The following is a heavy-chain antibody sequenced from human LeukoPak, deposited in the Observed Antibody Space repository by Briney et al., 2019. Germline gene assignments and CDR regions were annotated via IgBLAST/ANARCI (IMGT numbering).Heavy chain of an antibody. J-gene: IGHJ3*02. Sequence: SETLSLTCTVSGGTISSYYWSWIRQPPGKGLEWIGYIYYSGSTNYNPSLKSRVTISVDTSKNQFSLKLSSVTAADTAVYYCARGIDSSGYYPGAFDIWGQGTMVTVSS. CDR1: GGTISSYY. CDR3: ARGIDSSGYYPGAFDI. D-gene: IGHD3-22*01. CDR2: IYYSGST. V-gene: IGHV4-59*08.